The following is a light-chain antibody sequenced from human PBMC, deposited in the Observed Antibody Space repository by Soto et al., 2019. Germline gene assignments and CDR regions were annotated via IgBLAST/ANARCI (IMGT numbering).Light chain of an antibody. V-gene: IGKV1-5*01. CDR3: QQNYSPPPIT. J-gene: IGKJ5*01. CDR1: QSISSW. CDR2: DAS. Sequence: DIQMTQSPSTLSASVGDRVTITCRASQSISSWLAWYQQKPGKAPKLLIYDASSLESGVPSRFSGSGSGTEFTLTISSLQPDDFATYYCQQNYSPPPITFGQGTRLENK.